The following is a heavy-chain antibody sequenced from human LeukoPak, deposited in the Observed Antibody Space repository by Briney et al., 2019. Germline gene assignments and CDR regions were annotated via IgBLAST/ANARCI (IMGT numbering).Heavy chain of an antibody. CDR1: GFTFSSYA. V-gene: IGHV3-23*01. CDR3: AKWNPRHSSGLDY. D-gene: IGHD6-19*01. Sequence: HPGGSLRLSCAASGFTFSSYAMSWVRQAPGKGLEWVSAISGSGGSTYYADSVKGRFIISRDNSKNTLYLQMNSLRAEDTAVYYCAKWNPRHSSGLDYWGQGTLVTVSS. CDR2: ISGSGGST. J-gene: IGHJ4*02.